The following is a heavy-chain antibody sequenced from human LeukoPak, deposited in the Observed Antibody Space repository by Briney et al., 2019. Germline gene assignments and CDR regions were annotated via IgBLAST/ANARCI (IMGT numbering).Heavy chain of an antibody. D-gene: IGHD2-8*01. CDR1: GFTFSDYY. Sequence: GGSLRLSCAASGFTFSDYYMSWIRQAPGKGLEWVSYISSSGSTIYYADSVKGRFTISRDNAKNSLYLQMNSLRAEDTAVYYCARGCTNDVRHFYQIDYWGQGTLVTVSS. J-gene: IGHJ4*02. V-gene: IGHV3-11*04. CDR2: ISSSGSTI. CDR3: ARGCTNDVRHFYQIDY.